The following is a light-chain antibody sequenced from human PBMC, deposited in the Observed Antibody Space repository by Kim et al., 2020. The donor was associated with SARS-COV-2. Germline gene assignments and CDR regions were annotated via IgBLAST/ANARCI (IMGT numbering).Light chain of an antibody. V-gene: IGKV3-20*01. Sequence: SPGESATLSCRASQSVSSNYLAWYQQKPGQAPWLLIYGASSRATGIPDRFSGSGSGTDFTLTISRLEPEDFAVYYCQQYGSSPRTFGQGTKVEIK. CDR2: GAS. CDR3: QQYGSSPRT. CDR1: QSVSSNY. J-gene: IGKJ1*01.